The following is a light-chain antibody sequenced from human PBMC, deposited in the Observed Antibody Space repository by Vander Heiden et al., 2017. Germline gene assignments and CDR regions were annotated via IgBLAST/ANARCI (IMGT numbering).Light chain of an antibody. CDR3: QQSARSYT. CDR1: QSVSSY. Sequence: DIQLTQSPSSLSASVGDRVTIACRTSQSVSSYLNWYQHRPGRAPKLLIYGISKLNSGVPSRFSGSGSDTDFTLTIGSLQHEDVATYCCQQSARSYTFGQGTKLEL. J-gene: IGKJ2*01. V-gene: IGKV1-39*01. CDR2: GIS.